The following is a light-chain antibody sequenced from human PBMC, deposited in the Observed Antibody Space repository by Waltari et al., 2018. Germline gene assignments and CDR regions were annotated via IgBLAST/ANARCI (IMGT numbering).Light chain of an antibody. J-gene: IGKJ1*01. V-gene: IGKV1-27*01. CDR3: QKYNSAPWT. Sequence: DIQMTQSPSSLSASVGDRVTITCRASQVLSKYVAWYQQKPGKVPELLIYAASTLQSGVPSRFSGSGSGTDFTLTISSLQPEDVATYYCQKYNSAPWTFGQGTKVEIK. CDR2: AAS. CDR1: QVLSKY.